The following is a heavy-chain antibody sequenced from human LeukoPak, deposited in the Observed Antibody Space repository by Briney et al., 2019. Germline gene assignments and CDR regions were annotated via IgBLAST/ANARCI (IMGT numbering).Heavy chain of an antibody. J-gene: IGHJ6*03. CDR2: ISYDGSNK. CDR3: ARGAAAGRYQYYYMDV. V-gene: IGHV3-33*05. CDR1: GFTFRSYD. D-gene: IGHD6-13*01. Sequence: GGSLRLSCAASGFTFRSYDMHWVRQAPGKGLEWVAIISYDGSNKYYADSVKGRFTISRDNSKNTLYLQMNSLRDEDTAVYYCARGAAAGRYQYYYMDVWGKGTMVTVSS.